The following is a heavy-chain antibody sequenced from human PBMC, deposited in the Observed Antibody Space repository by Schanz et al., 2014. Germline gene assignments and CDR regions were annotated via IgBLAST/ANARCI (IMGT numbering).Heavy chain of an antibody. CDR1: GYTFTSYS. CDR2: INVGNGNM. D-gene: IGHD6-19*01. V-gene: IGHV1-3*01. CDR3: ARLSVAGRPHVNYWYFDL. Sequence: QVQLVQSGAEVKKPGASVKVSCKASGYTFTSYSIHWVRQAPGQGLEWMGWINVGNGNMKYSQKFQGWVTMTRDTSISTAYMEVSRLKSDDTAVYYCARLSVAGRPHVNYWYFDLWGRGTLVTVSS. J-gene: IGHJ2*01.